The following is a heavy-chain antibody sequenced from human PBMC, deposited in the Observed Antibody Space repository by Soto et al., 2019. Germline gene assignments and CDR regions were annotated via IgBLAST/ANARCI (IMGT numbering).Heavy chain of an antibody. D-gene: IGHD3-10*01. J-gene: IGHJ6*03. CDR3: ARGFGEVRAPRGYYYYYMDV. V-gene: IGHV3-53*04. CDR2: IYSGGST. Sequence: EVQLVESGGGLVQPGGSLRLSCAASGFTVSSNYMSWVRQAPGKGLEWVSVIYSGGSTYYADSVKGRFTISRHNSKNTLYLQMNSLRAEDTAVYYCARGFGEVRAPRGYYYYYMDVWGKGTTVTVSS. CDR1: GFTVSSNY.